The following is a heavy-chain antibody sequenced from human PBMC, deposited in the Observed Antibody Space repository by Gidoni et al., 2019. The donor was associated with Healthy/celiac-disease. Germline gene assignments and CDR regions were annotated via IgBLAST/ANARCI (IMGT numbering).Heavy chain of an antibody. CDR2: INPNSGGT. D-gene: IGHD3-22*01. Sequence: QVQLVQSGAEVKKPGASVKVSCKASGYTFTGSYMHWVRQAPGQGLEWMGWINPNSGGTNYAQKFQGRVTMTRDTSISTAYMELSRLRSDDTAVYYCARDPDLYYYDSSGYYFDYWGQGTLVTVSS. CDR1: GYTFTGSY. J-gene: IGHJ4*02. CDR3: ARDPDLYYYDSSGYYFDY. V-gene: IGHV1-2*02.